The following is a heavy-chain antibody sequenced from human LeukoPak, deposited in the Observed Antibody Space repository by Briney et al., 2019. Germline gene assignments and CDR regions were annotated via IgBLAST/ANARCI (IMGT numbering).Heavy chain of an antibody. Sequence: SETLSLTCNVYGGSFTAFYWSWIRQPPGKGLEWLGEVNHSGTTNYNPSLKSRVTLSVDTSKNQFSFNLSSVTAADTAVYYCARGGRSSGWYYFDYWGQGTLVTVSS. D-gene: IGHD6-19*01. CDR2: VNHSGTT. CDR3: ARGGRSSGWYYFDY. CDR1: GGSFTAFY. J-gene: IGHJ4*02. V-gene: IGHV4-34*01.